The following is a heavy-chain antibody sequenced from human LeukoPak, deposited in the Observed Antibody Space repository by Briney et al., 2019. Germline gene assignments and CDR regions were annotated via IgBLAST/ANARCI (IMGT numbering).Heavy chain of an antibody. D-gene: IGHD3-10*01. CDR3: VRDGEVIIKPAASFPHDAFDI. CDR2: INPSGGRT. Sequence: ASVKVSCKASGYTFTSYYMHWVRQAPGQGLEWMGIINPSGGRTNYAPKFQGRVTMTRDTATSTVYMELSSLRSEDTAVYYCVRDGEVIIKPAASFPHDAFDIWGQGTMVIVSP. CDR1: GYTFTSYY. J-gene: IGHJ3*02. V-gene: IGHV1-46*01.